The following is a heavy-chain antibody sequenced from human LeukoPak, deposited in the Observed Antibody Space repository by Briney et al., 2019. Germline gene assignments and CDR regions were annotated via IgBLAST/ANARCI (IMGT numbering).Heavy chain of an antibody. CDR1: GGSISSYY. CDR2: VYYSGST. V-gene: IGHV4-59*01. J-gene: IGHJ4*02. Sequence: SETLSLTCTVSGGSISSYYWSWIRQPPGKGLAGIGYVYYSGSTNYNASLKSRVTISVDTSKNQFSLKLSSVTAADTAVYYCARAYFDSSGYYYDYWGQGTLVTVSS. D-gene: IGHD3-22*01. CDR3: ARAYFDSSGYYYDY.